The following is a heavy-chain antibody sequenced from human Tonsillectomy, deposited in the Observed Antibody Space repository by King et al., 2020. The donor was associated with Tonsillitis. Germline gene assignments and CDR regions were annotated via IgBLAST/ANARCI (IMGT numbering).Heavy chain of an antibody. CDR2: INPTGDTT. CDR3: ARDWAPSNFGGGSGAFDM. J-gene: IGHJ3*02. Sequence: AQLVQSGAEVKKPGASVKVSCKASGYTFNIYYINWVRQAPGQGLEWMGMINPTGDTTSYAQKFQGRATLTTDTSTSTVYMELSSLKSEDTAVYYCARDWAPSNFGGGSGAFDMWGQGTMVTVSS. V-gene: IGHV1-46*02. D-gene: IGHD2-15*01. CDR1: GYTFNIYY.